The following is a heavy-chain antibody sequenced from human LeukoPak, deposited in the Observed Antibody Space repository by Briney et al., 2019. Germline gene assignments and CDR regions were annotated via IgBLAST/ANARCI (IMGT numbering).Heavy chain of an antibody. D-gene: IGHD3-16*01. V-gene: IGHV3-74*01. CDR1: GFTFSSYW. CDR2: INSDGSST. J-gene: IGHJ4*02. CDR3: ARVLNYVPGDY. Sequence: GGSLRLSCAASGFTFSSYWMHWVRQAPGKGLVWVSRINSDGSSTSYADSVKGRFTISRDNSKNTLYLQMNSLRAEDTAVYYCARVLNYVPGDYWGQGTLVTVSS.